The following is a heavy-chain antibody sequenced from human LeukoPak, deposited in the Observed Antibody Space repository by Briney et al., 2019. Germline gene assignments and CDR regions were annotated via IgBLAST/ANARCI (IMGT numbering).Heavy chain of an antibody. Sequence: RTGGSLRLSCAASGFIFSSYWMHWVRQAAGKGLVWVSRINTDGSSTSYADSVKGRFTISRDNAKNTLYLQMNSLRAEDTAVYYCARDRITSGYYDYWGQGTLVTVSS. CDR1: GFIFSSYW. J-gene: IGHJ4*02. CDR3: ARDRITSGYYDY. D-gene: IGHD3-3*01. V-gene: IGHV3-74*01. CDR2: INTDGSST.